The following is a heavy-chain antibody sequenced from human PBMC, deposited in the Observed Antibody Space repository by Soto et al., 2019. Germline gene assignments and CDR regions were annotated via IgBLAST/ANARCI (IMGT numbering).Heavy chain of an antibody. J-gene: IGHJ2*01. CDR1: GGTFSSYA. CDR3: AGRPSGGMATSNPHYWYFDL. V-gene: IGHV1-69*01. CDR2: IIPIFGTA. D-gene: IGHD5-12*01. Sequence: QVQLVQSGAEVKKPGSSVKVSCKASGGTFSSYAISWVRQAPGQGLEWMGGIIPIFGTANYAQKFQGRVTITADESTSTAYVELSSLRAEDTAVYYCAGRPSGGMATSNPHYWYFDLWGRGTLVTVCS.